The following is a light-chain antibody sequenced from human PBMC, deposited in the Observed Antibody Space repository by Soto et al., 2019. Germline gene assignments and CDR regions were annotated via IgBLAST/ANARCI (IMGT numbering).Light chain of an antibody. CDR2: DAS. CDR3: QQRTKWPIT. J-gene: IGKJ5*01. V-gene: IGKV3-11*01. CDR1: QRVSRH. Sequence: EIVLTQSPATLSLSPGERATLSCRASQRVSRHLAWYQQKPGQAPRLLIYDASTRATGIPARFSGSGSGTDFTLPISSLEPEDFAVYYCQQRTKWPITFGQGTRLEIK.